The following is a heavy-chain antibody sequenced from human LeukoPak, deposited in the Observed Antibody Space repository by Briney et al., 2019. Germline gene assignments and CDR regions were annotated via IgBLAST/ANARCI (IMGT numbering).Heavy chain of an antibody. D-gene: IGHD4-11*01. CDR1: GYSITSGYH. V-gene: IGHV4-38-2*02. CDR2: IYHSGTT. J-gene: IGHJ3*02. Sequence: SETLSLTCTVSGYSITSGYHWGWIRQPPGKGLEWIASIYHSGTTYYNPSLKSRVTMSVDTSKNQFSLKLSSVTAADTAVYYCARGSYSNYEGAFDIWGQGTMVIVSS. CDR3: ARGSYSNYEGAFDI.